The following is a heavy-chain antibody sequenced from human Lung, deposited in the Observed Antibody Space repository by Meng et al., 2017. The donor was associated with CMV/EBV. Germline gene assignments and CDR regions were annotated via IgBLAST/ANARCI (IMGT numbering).Heavy chain of an antibody. CDR1: GGTFSSYA. CDR3: AREGGCSSTSCYYYYGMDV. Sequence: XVXVSXXASGGTFSSYAISWVRQAPGQGLEWMGGIIPIFGTANYAQKFQGRVTITTDESTSTAYMELSSLRSEDTAVYYCAREGGCSSTSCYYYYGMDVWGQGTXVTVSS. D-gene: IGHD2-2*01. V-gene: IGHV1-69*05. J-gene: IGHJ6*02. CDR2: IIPIFGTA.